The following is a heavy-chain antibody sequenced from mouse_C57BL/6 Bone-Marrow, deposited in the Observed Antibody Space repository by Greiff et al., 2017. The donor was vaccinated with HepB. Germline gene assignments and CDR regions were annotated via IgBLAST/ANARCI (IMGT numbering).Heavy chain of an antibody. D-gene: IGHD1-1*01. CDR1: GFTFKNTY. V-gene: IGHV14-3*01. J-gene: IGHJ2*01. CDR3: ARRITTGDY. Sequence: VQLKQSVAELVRPGASVKLSCTASGFTFKNTYMHWVKQRPEQGLEWIGRIDPANGNTKYAPKFQGKATITADTSSNTAYLQLSSLTSEDTAIYYCARRITTGDYWGQGTTLTVSS. CDR2: IDPANGNT.